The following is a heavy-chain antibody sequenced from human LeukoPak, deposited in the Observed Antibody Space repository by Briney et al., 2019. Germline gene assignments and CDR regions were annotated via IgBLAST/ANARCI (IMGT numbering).Heavy chain of an antibody. D-gene: IGHD3-22*01. CDR2: ISASGGST. Sequence: GGSLRLSCGASGFSSYAMSWVRQAPGKGLEWVSRISASGGSTYYGDSVKGRFTISRDNSKNTLYLQMSNLRAEDTAVYYCVRPFHYYDSSGGSYWGQGTLVTVSS. V-gene: IGHV3-23*01. CDR1: GFSSYA. J-gene: IGHJ4*02. CDR3: VRPFHYYDSSGGSY.